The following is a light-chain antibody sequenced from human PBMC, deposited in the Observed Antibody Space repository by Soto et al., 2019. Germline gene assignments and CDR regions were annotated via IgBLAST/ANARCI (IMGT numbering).Light chain of an antibody. CDR1: QNVDKF. CDR3: QQRKNWPPIT. Sequence: EIELTQSPATLSLSPGETATLSCRASQNVDKFLAWYQQRPGQPPRLLIFDSSNRATGVPVRFSGSGSGTVFTLTIGSLEPEDSAVSYCQQRKNWPPITFCQGTRLEIK. CDR2: DSS. J-gene: IGKJ5*01. V-gene: IGKV3-11*01.